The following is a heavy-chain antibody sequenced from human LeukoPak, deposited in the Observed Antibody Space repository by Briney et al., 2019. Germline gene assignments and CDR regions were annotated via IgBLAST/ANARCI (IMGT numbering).Heavy chain of an antibody. CDR2: IYYSGSA. V-gene: IGHV4-59*01. J-gene: IGHJ1*01. CDR3: ARVGIAAAGVEYFQH. CDR1: GGSIRSYY. Sequence: KPSETLSLTCSVSGGSIRSYYWSWIRQPPGKGLEWIGYIYYSGSANYNPSLKSRVTISVDTSKDQFSLKLSSVTAPDTAVYYCARVGIAAAGVEYFQHWGQGTLVTVSS. D-gene: IGHD6-13*01.